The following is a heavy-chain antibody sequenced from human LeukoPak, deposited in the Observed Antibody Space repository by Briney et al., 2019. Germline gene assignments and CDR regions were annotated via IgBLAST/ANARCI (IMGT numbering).Heavy chain of an antibody. D-gene: IGHD6-13*01. J-gene: IGHJ5*02. CDR1: GYTFTSYD. Sequence: ASVKVSCKASGYTFTSYDINWVRQATGQGLEWMGWMNPNSGNTGYAQKFQGRVTMTRNTSISTAYMELSSLRSEDTAVYYCATAVAAAGLYNWFDPWGQGTLVTVSS. CDR2: MNPNSGNT. CDR3: ATAVAAAGLYNWFDP. V-gene: IGHV1-8*01.